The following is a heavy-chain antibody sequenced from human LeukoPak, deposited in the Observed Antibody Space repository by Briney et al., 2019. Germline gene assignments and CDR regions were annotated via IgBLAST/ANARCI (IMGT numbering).Heavy chain of an antibody. CDR2: MYDSGST. Sequence: PSETLSLTCAVSGDSITGGIEYWSWIRQSPGKGLEWIGYMYDSGSTYYNPSLKSRVSISLDRSKNQFALQLTSVTAADTAMYLCARGNWGYFMDWGQGTLVTVSS. V-gene: IGHV4-30-4*08. J-gene: IGHJ4*02. CDR3: ARGNWGYFMD. D-gene: IGHD7-27*01. CDR1: GDSITGGIEY.